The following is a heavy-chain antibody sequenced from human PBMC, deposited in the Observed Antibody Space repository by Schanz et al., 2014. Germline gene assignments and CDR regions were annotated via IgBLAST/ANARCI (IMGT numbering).Heavy chain of an antibody. Sequence: EVQLVESGGGLVQPGGSLRLSCAVSGFTVNTNYMSWVRQAPGKGLEWISSMYINSGSTQYADSVKGRFTISRDNSKNTLYLQMNSLRGEDTAVYYCAKIALIDYWGQGTLVTVSS. D-gene: IGHD3-16*01. V-gene: IGHV3-53*01. J-gene: IGHJ4*02. CDR1: GFTVNTNY. CDR2: MYINSGST. CDR3: AKIALIDY.